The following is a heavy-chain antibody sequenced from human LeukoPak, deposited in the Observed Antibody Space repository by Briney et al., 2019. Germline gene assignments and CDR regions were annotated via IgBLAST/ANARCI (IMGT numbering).Heavy chain of an antibody. Sequence: PSETLSLTCAVYGGSFSGYYWSWIRQPPGKGLEWIGEINHSGSTNYNPSLKSRVTISVDTSKNQFSLKLSSVTAADTAVYYCAGGIIVVVPAATLYNWFDPWGQGTLVTVSS. V-gene: IGHV4-34*01. D-gene: IGHD2-2*01. CDR2: INHSGST. CDR1: GGSFSGYY. J-gene: IGHJ5*02. CDR3: AGGIIVVVPAATLYNWFDP.